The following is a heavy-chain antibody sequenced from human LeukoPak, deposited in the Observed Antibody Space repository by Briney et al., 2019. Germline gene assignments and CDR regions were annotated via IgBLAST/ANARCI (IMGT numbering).Heavy chain of an antibody. J-gene: IGHJ4*02. CDR1: GGSLSSYY. Sequence: PSETLSLTCTVSGGSLSSYYWSWIRQPPGKGLEWIGYIYYSGSTNYNPSPKSRVTISVDTSKNQFSLKLSSVTAADTAVYYCARIIPRYCSSTSCYQPLFDYWGQGTLVTVSS. CDR2: IYYSGST. D-gene: IGHD2-2*01. V-gene: IGHV4-59*01. CDR3: ARIIPRYCSSTSCYQPLFDY.